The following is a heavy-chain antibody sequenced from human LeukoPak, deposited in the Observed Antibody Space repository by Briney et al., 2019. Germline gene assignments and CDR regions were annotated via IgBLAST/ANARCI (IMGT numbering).Heavy chain of an antibody. J-gene: IGHJ4*02. CDR1: GFTFSNYA. CDR2: INHSGRT. CDR3: ARQSTSGWSHLDF. V-gene: IGHV4-34*01. Sequence: GSLRLSCAASGFTFSNYAMSWVRQAPGKGLEWIGEINHSGRTNYNPSLKSRVTISVDTSKNQFSLKLSSVTAADTAVYYCARQSTSGWSHLDFWGQGTLVTVSS. D-gene: IGHD6-19*01.